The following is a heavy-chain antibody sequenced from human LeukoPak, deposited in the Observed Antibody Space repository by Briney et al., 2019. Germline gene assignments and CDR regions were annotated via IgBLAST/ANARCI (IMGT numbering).Heavy chain of an antibody. Sequence: GASVKVSCKASGGTFSSYAISWVRQAPGQGLEWMGGIIPIFGTANYAQKFQGRVTITADESTSTAYMELSSLRSEDTAVYYCARVRFMADWSAKSGFDYWGQGTLVTVSS. J-gene: IGHJ4*02. V-gene: IGHV1-69*13. CDR2: IIPIFGTA. CDR3: ARVRFMADWSAKSGFDY. CDR1: GGTFSSYA. D-gene: IGHD3-3*01.